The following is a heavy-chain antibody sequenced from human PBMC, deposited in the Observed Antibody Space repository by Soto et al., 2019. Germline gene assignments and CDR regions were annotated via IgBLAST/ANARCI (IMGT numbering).Heavy chain of an antibody. D-gene: IGHD4-17*01. CDR1: GFTFSNFW. Sequence: VQLVESGGGLVQLGGSLRLSCEASGFTFSNFWMSWVRQAPGKGLEWVANIKQDGSEKKYVDSVKGRFIISRDNAKNSLSLQMNSLRAEDTAVYYCATNTVTKVDDYWGQGARVTVSS. V-gene: IGHV3-7*03. J-gene: IGHJ4*02. CDR3: ATNTVTKVDDY. CDR2: IKQDGSEK.